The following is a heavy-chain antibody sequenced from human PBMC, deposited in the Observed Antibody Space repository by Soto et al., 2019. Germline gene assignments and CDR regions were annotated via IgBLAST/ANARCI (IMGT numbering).Heavy chain of an antibody. Sequence: EVQLVESGGGLVQPGRSLRLSCAASGFIFNNYAMHWVRQAPGKGLEWVSGISWNSGNVGYADSVKGRFTISRDNAENSLYLQMNSLRPEDTALYYCASSRGYYPNWFDPWGQGTLVTVSS. CDR3: ASSRGYYPNWFDP. CDR2: ISWNSGNV. CDR1: GFIFNNYA. J-gene: IGHJ5*02. D-gene: IGHD3-3*01. V-gene: IGHV3-9*01.